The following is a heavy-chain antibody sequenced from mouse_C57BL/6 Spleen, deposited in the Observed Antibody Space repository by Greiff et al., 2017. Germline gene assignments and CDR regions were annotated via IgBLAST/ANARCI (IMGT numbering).Heavy chain of an antibody. D-gene: IGHD3-1*01. CDR3: ARDRGSPDYFDY. Sequence: EVKVVESGGGLVKPGGSLKLSCAASGFTFSSYAMSWVRQTPEKRLEGVATISDGGSYTYYPDNVKGRFTISRDNAKNNLYLQMSHLKSEDTAMYYCARDRGSPDYFDYGGQGTTLTVSS. CDR2: ISDGGSYT. J-gene: IGHJ2*01. V-gene: IGHV5-4*01. CDR1: GFTFSSYA.